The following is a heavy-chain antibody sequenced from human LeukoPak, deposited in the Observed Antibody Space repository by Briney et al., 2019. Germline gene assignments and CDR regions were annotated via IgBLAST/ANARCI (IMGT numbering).Heavy chain of an antibody. V-gene: IGHV3-7*01. Sequence: GGSLRLSCAASGFTFTSYWMSWVRQAPGKGLVWVANIDNAGSDKYYVDSVEGRFAISRDNAKNSLYLQMNSLRAEDTAVYYCARERWLQPDYWGQGILVTVSS. J-gene: IGHJ4*02. CDR1: GFTFTSYW. CDR2: IDNAGSDK. D-gene: IGHD5-24*01. CDR3: ARERWLQPDY.